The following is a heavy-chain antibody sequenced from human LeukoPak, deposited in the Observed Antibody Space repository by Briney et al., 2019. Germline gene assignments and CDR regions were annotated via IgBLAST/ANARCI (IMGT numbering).Heavy chain of an antibody. D-gene: IGHD2-2*01. Sequence: SGGSLRLSCAASGFTFSSYGMHWVRQAPGKGLEWVAFIRYDGSNKYYADSVKGRFTISRDNSKNTLYLQMNSLRAEDTAVYYCAKDKANRYRSSTSCFYFDYWGQGTLVTVSS. CDR2: IRYDGSNK. J-gene: IGHJ4*02. CDR3: AKDKANRYRSSTSCFYFDY. V-gene: IGHV3-30*02. CDR1: GFTFSSYG.